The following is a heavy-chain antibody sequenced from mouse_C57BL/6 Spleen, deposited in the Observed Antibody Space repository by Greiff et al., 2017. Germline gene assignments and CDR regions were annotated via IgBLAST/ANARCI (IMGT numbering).Heavy chain of an antibody. Sequence: EVQLQQSGPELVKPGASVKISCKASGYSFTGYYMNWVKQSPEKSLEWIGEINPSTGGTTYNQKFKAKATLTVDKSSSTAYMQLKSLTSEDSAVYYWARKGGYYDYDGGFAYWGQGTLVTVSA. CDR1: GYSFTGYY. CDR3: ARKGGYYDYDGGFAY. CDR2: INPSTGGT. J-gene: IGHJ3*01. V-gene: IGHV1-42*01. D-gene: IGHD2-4*01.